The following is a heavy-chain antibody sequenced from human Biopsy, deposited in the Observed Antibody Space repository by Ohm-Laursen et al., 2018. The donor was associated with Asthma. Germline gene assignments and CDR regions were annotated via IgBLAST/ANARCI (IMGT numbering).Heavy chain of an antibody. V-gene: IGHV3-30-3*01. Sequence: SLRLSCSASGFTFSDYAIYWVRQAPGRGLEWVAFMSYDGSDKFYADSVKGRFTTSRDNSQNTLDLHMNRLTFEDTAVYYCARASVVKHYYYYGMDVWGPGTTVTVFS. CDR1: GFTFSDYA. CDR3: ARASVVKHYYYYGMDV. J-gene: IGHJ6*02. CDR2: MSYDGSDK.